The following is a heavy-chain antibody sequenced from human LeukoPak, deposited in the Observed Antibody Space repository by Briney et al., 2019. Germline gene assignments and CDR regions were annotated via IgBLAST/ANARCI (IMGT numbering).Heavy chain of an antibody. J-gene: IGHJ3*02. CDR1: GGSFSGYY. CDR3: ARGDIVVVPAAMGVSAFDI. D-gene: IGHD2-2*01. CDR2: INHSGST. Sequence: SETLSLTCDVYGGSFSGYYWSWIRQPPEKGLEWIGEINHSGSTNYNPSLKSRVTISVDTSKNQFSLKLSSVTAADTAVYYCARGDIVVVPAAMGVSAFDIWGQGTMVTVSS. V-gene: IGHV4-34*01.